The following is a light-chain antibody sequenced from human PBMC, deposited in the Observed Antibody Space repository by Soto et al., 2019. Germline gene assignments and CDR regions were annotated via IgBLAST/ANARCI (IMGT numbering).Light chain of an antibody. CDR2: DVS. V-gene: IGLV2-11*01. Sequence: QSALTQPRSVSGSPGQSVTISCTGTSGDVGGYNFVSWYQQHPGKAPKLMIYDVSKRRSGVPDRFSASKSGNTASLTTSGLQADDEDDYYCCSYAGSYTLVFGGGTKLTVL. J-gene: IGLJ2*01. CDR3: CSYAGSYTLV. CDR1: SGDVGGYNF.